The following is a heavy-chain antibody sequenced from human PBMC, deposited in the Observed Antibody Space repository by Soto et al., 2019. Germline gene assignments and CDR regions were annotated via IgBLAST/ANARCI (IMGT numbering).Heavy chain of an antibody. CDR3: AKGPYGDYANHYYGMES. CDR2: ISFNSGII. CDR1: GFSFDDYA. V-gene: IGHV3-9*01. J-gene: IGHJ6*02. Sequence: SLRLSCAASGFSFDDYAMHWVRQAPGKGLEWVSGISFNSGIIGYADSVKGRFTISGDNAKNSLYLQMNSLRAEDTALYYCAKGPYGDYANHYYGMESWG. D-gene: IGHD4-17*01.